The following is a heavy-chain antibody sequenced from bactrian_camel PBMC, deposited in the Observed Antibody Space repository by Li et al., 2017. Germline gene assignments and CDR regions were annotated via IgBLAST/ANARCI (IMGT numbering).Heavy chain of an antibody. CDR2: ITAIGAT. J-gene: IGHJ4*01. Sequence: LVESGGGSVQAGGSLKLSCAASGYSFSICAMAWYRQAPGKKRELVSSITAIGATTYADSVKGRFTISRDNDKNTLYLQMNSLKIEDTAVYYCALGSSRQATMTARGKGTQVTVS. V-gene: IGHV3S53*01. CDR1: GYSFSICA. D-gene: IGHD3*01.